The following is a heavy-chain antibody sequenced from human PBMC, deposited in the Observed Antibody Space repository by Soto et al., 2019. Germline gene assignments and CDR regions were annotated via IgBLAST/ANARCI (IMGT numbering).Heavy chain of an antibody. D-gene: IGHD5-12*01. CDR1: GYTFTSDG. CDR3: AAWAGQVRGYGGPFDY. Sequence: QVQLVQSGADVKKPGASVKVSCKASGYTFTSDGISWVRQAPGQGLEWMGWISTYNGNTKFAQKLQGRVTMTTDTSTSTVYMELRNLTSDDTAVYYCAAWAGQVRGYGGPFDYWGQGTLLTVSS. J-gene: IGHJ4*02. CDR2: ISTYNGNT. V-gene: IGHV1-18*04.